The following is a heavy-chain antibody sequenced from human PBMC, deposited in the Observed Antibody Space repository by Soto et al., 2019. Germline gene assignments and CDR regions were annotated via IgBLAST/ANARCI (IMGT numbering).Heavy chain of an antibody. V-gene: IGHV3-48*04. CDR3: ARARVRGVENAFDI. Sequence: EVQLVESGGGLVQPGGSLRLSCAASGFTFSSYSMNWVRQAPGKGLEWVSYISSSSNIIYYADSVKGRFTFSRDNAKNSRYLVMNSLRAEDTAVYYCARARVRGVENAFDIWGQGTMVTVSS. D-gene: IGHD3-10*01. J-gene: IGHJ3*02. CDR1: GFTFSSYS. CDR2: ISSSSNII.